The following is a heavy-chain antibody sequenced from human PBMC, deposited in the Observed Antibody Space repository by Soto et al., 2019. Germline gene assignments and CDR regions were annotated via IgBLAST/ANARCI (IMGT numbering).Heavy chain of an antibody. Sequence: QVQLQESGPGLVKPSQTLSLTCTVSGGSINSGNSYWTWIRQHPEKGLEWIGFIFYNGNTHYNPSLDRLLTISLDASRAQFSPRLKSVTAADPAVYYCARARDSGAWTYDYWGQGTLVTVSS. CDR2: IFYNGNT. CDR1: GGSINSGNSY. V-gene: IGHV4-31*01. J-gene: IGHJ4*02. CDR3: ARARDSGAWTYDY. D-gene: IGHD2-15*01.